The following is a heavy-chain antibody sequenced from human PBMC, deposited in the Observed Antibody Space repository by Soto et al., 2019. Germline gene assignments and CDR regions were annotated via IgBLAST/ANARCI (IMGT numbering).Heavy chain of an antibody. J-gene: IGHJ3*02. Sequence: SVKVSCKASGGTFSSYTISWVRQAPGQGLEWMGRIIPILGIANYAQKFQGRVTITADKSTSTAYMELSSLRSEDTAVYYRARVIAGTTTAFDIWGQGTMVTVSS. CDR3: ARVIAGTTTAFDI. V-gene: IGHV1-69*02. D-gene: IGHD1-7*01. CDR2: IIPILGIA. CDR1: GGTFSSYT.